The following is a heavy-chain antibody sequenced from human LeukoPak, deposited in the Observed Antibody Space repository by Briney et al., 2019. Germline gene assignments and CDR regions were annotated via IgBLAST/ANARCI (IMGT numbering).Heavy chain of an antibody. CDR1: GYTFTSYG. D-gene: IGHD6-19*01. V-gene: IGHV1-18*01. CDR3: ARNPSSGWYWASVGQYYMDV. J-gene: IGHJ6*03. Sequence: GASVTVSCKASGYTFTSYGISWVRQAPGQGLEWMGWISAYNGNTNYAQKLQGRVTMTTDTSTSTAYMELRSLRSDDTAVYYCARNPSSGWYWASVGQYYMDVWGKGTTVTVSS. CDR2: ISAYNGNT.